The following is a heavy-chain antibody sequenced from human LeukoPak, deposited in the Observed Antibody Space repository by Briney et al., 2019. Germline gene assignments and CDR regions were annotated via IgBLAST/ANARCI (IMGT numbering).Heavy chain of an antibody. CDR3: ARENDPLWFGEGTSNWFDP. CDR2: IKQDGSEK. CDR1: GFTFSSYW. J-gene: IGHJ5*02. Sequence: PGGSLRLSCAASGFTFSSYWMSWVRQAPGKGLEWVANIKQDGSEKYYVDSVKGRFTISRDNAKNSLYLQMNSLRAEDTAVYYCARENDPLWFGEGTSNWFDPWGQGTLVTVSS. D-gene: IGHD3-10*01. V-gene: IGHV3-7*01.